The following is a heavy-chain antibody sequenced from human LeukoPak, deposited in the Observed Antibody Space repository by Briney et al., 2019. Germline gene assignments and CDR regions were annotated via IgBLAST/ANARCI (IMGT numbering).Heavy chain of an antibody. Sequence: KASETLSLTCTVSGGSMSNYYWSWIRQPPGKGLEWIGYIYYSGSTNYNPSLQSRVTISVDTSKNQFSLKLISVTAADTAVYYCAREIITMVRGVIPSWGQGTLDTVSS. V-gene: IGHV4-59*12. CDR1: GGSMSNYY. CDR3: AREIITMVRGVIPS. CDR2: IYYSGST. D-gene: IGHD3-10*01. J-gene: IGHJ5*02.